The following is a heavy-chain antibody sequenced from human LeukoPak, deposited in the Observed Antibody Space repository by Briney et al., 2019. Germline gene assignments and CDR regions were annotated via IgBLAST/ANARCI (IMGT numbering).Heavy chain of an antibody. CDR3: ARVESHSSSRGAYYFDY. CDR2: INPSGGST. Sequence: ASVKVSCKASGYTFTSYYMHWVRQAPGQGLEWMGIINPSGGSTSYAQKFQGRVTMTRDTSTSTVYMELSSLRSEDTAVYYCARVESHSSSRGAYYFDYWGQGTLVTVSS. D-gene: IGHD6-13*01. J-gene: IGHJ4*02. CDR1: GYTFTSYY. V-gene: IGHV1-46*01.